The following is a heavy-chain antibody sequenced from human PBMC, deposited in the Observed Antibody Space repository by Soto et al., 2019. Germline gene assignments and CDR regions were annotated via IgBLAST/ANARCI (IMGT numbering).Heavy chain of an antibody. Sequence: QVQLQESGPGLVKPSQTLSLTCTVSGGSISSGDYYWSXIRQPPGKGLEWIGYIYYSGSTYYNPSLKSRVTISVDTSKNQCSLQLSSVTAADTAVYYCARDSEKIFGGDHYYGMDVWGQGTTVTVSS. CDR1: GGSISSGDYY. CDR2: IYYSGST. CDR3: ARDSEKIFGGDHYYGMDV. J-gene: IGHJ6*02. D-gene: IGHD3-3*01. V-gene: IGHV4-30-4*01.